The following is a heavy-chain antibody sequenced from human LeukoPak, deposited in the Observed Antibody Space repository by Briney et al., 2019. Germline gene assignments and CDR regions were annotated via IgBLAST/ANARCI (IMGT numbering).Heavy chain of an antibody. CDR1: GYSFSSYW. V-gene: IGHV5-51*01. CDR2: IYPGDSDT. Sequence: GESLKVSCKGSGYSFSSYWIGWVRQMPGKGLEWVGIIYPGDSDTRYSPSFEGQVTISADKSISTAYLQWSSLKASDTAMYYCARLYDILTGNSFDFWGQGTLVTVSS. CDR3: ARLYDILTGNSFDF. D-gene: IGHD3-9*01. J-gene: IGHJ4*02.